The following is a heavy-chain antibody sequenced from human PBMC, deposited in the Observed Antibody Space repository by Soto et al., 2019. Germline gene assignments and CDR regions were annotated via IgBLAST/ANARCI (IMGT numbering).Heavy chain of an antibody. Sequence: PSETLSLTCAVSGGSISSGGYSWSWTRQPPGKGLEWIGYIYHGGSTYYNPSLKSRVTISVDRSKNQFSLYLHMNSLRPDDKAVYYFANCPSCTSSTCLDYWGRGTLVTVSS. J-gene: IGHJ4*02. CDR3: ANCPSCTSSTCLDY. D-gene: IGHD2-8*01. CDR1: GGSISSGGYS. V-gene: IGHV4-30-2*01. CDR2: IYHGGST.